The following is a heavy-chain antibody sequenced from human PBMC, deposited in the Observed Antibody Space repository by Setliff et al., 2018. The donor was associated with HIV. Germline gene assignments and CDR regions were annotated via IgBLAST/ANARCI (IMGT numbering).Heavy chain of an antibody. Sequence: SETLSLTCTVSGGSISSNNYYWGWIRQPPGKGLEWIGSIYYSGSTFYNPSLKSRLTISVDTSKNQFSLKLTSVTAADTAVYYCASRIYYYDSNNFLREEGFDPWGQGTTVTVSS. J-gene: IGHJ6*02. V-gene: IGHV4-39*01. CDR3: ASRIYYYDSNNFLREEGFDP. CDR1: GGSISSNNYY. CDR2: IYYSGST. D-gene: IGHD3-22*01.